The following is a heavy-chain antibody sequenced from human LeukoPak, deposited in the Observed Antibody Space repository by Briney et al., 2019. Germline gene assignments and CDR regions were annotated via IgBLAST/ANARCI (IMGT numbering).Heavy chain of an antibody. J-gene: IGHJ4*02. CDR1: GFTFSSYG. D-gene: IGHD1-7*01. V-gene: IGHV3-7*01. Sequence: GGSLRLSCEASGFTFSSYGMHWVRQAPGKGLEWVANIKQDGSEKYYVDSVKGRFTISRDNAKNSLYLQMNSLRAEDTAVYYCAREDGITGTTFYFDYWGQGTLVTVSS. CDR2: IKQDGSEK. CDR3: AREDGITGTTFYFDY.